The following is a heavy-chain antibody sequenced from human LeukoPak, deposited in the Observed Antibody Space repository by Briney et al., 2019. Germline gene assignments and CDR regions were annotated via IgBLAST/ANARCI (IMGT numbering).Heavy chain of an antibody. CDR2: INHSGST. CDR3: ARGGSIAAAVISYFDY. CDR1: GGSFSGYY. D-gene: IGHD6-13*01. J-gene: IGHJ4*02. Sequence: SETLSLTCAVYGGSFSGYYWSWIRQPPGKGLEWIGEINHSGSTNYNPSLKSRVTISVDTSKNQFSLKLSSVTAADTAVYYCARGGSIAAAVISYFDYWGQGTLVTVSS. V-gene: IGHV4-34*01.